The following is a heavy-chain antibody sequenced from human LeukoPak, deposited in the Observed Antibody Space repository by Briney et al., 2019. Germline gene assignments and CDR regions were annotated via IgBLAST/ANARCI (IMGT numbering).Heavy chain of an antibody. CDR3: ASHYHDTSGRGTPGY. J-gene: IGHJ4*02. Sequence: GGSLRLSCAASGFTFSTYGMSWVRQAPGKGLEWVSAISASAGSTFYADSVKGRFTISRDNSKNTLYLQMNSLRAEDTAVYHCASHYHDTSGRGTPGYWGQGTLVTVSS. V-gene: IGHV3-23*01. CDR2: ISASAGST. CDR1: GFTFSTYG. D-gene: IGHD3-22*01.